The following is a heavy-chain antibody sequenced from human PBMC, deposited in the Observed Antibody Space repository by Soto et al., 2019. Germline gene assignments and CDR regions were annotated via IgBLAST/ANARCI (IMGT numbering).Heavy chain of an antibody. Sequence: PGGSLRLSCAASGLTISSYWMSWVRQAPGKGLGWVANIQQDGSAKYYADSVKGRFTISRDNAKNSLHLQMNSLRADDTAVYYCARGYTVLGEVTRYHFDYWRQGIQVTVSS. J-gene: IGHJ4*02. D-gene: IGHD2-21*01. CDR3: ARGYTVLGEVTRYHFDY. V-gene: IGHV3-7*01. CDR1: GLTISSYW. CDR2: IQQDGSAK.